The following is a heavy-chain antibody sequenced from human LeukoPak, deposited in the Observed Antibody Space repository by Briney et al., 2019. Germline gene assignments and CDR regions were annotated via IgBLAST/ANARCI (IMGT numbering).Heavy chain of an antibody. V-gene: IGHV4-4*07. D-gene: IGHD1-7*01. CDR2: IYPSGST. Sequence: SETLSLTCTISNDSITKSYWNWVRHPAGKGLEWIGRIYPSGSTNYNPSLKSRVTLSLDTSKNQFSLKLSSVTAADTAVYYCARGTFPRQPFDYWGQGTLVTVSS. J-gene: IGHJ4*02. CDR1: NDSITKSY. CDR3: ARGTFPRQPFDY.